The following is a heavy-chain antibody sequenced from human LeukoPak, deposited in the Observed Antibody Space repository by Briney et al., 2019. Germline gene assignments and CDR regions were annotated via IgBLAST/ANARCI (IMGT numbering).Heavy chain of an antibody. CDR1: GYTFTGYY. CDR2: INPNSGGT. V-gene: IGHV1-2*02. D-gene: IGHD1-26*01. Sequence: GASVKVSCKASGYTFTGYYMHWVRQAPGQGLEWMGWINPNSGGTNYAQKFQGRVTMTRDTSISTAYMELSRLRSDDTAVYYCARDKYSGSYHANWFDPWGQGTLVTVSS. CDR3: ARDKYSGSYHANWFDP. J-gene: IGHJ5*02.